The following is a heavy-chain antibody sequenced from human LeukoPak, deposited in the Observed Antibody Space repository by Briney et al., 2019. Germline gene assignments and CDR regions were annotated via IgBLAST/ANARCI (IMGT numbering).Heavy chain of an antibody. J-gene: IGHJ4*02. CDR3: ARETPYYYDSSGYYYIDY. Sequence: GGSLRLSCAASGFTFSDYYMSWIRQAPGKGLEWVSYISSSGSTIYYADSVEGRFTISRDNAKNSLYLQMNSLRAEDTAVYYCARETPYYYDSSGYYYIDYWGQGTLVTVSS. D-gene: IGHD3-22*01. CDR2: ISSSGSTI. V-gene: IGHV3-11*04. CDR1: GFTFSDYY.